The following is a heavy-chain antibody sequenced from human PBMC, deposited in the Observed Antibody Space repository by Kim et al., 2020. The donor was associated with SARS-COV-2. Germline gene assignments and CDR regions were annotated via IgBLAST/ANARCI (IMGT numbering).Heavy chain of an antibody. CDR3: ARIIAVAGKPVDY. CDR2: MNPNSGNT. V-gene: IGHV1-8*01. D-gene: IGHD6-19*01. J-gene: IGHJ4*02. Sequence: ASVKVSCKASGYTFTSYDINWVRQATGQGLEWMGWMNPNSGNTGYAQKFQGRVTMTRNTSISTAYMELSSLRSEDTAVYYCARIIAVAGKPVDYWGQGTLVTVSS. CDR1: GYTFTSYD.